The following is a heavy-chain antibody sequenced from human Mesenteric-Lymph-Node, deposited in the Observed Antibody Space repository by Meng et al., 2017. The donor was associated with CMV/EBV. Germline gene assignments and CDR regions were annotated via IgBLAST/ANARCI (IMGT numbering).Heavy chain of an antibody. D-gene: IGHD3-22*01. J-gene: IGHJ6*02. CDR3: ARDQDTGLLPDHYYAMDV. CDR2: INSDGSST. V-gene: IGHV3-74*01. CDR1: GFTFSSYW. Sequence: GESLKISCAASGFTFSSYWMHWVRQAPGKGLVWVSRINSDGSSTSYADSVKGRFTISRDNAKNTLYLQMNSLRAEDTAVYYCARDQDTGLLPDHYYAMDVWGQGTTVTVSS.